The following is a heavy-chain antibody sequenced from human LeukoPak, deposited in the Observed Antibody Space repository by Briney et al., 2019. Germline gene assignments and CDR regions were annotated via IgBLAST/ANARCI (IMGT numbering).Heavy chain of an antibody. Sequence: GGSLRLSCAASGFTFNNYAMSWVRQAPGKGLEYVSAITDSGDNTVYADSVRGRFSMSRDNSKTTLYPQMNTLRAEDTAIYFCARGTLPYCTAGTCYPLDYWGQGTLVTVSS. CDR3: ARGTLPYCTAGTCYPLDY. V-gene: IGHV3-23*01. J-gene: IGHJ4*02. CDR1: GFTFNNYA. D-gene: IGHD2-15*01. CDR2: ITDSGDNT.